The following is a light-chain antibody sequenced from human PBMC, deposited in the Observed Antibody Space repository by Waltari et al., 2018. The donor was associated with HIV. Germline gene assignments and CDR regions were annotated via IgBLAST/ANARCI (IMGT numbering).Light chain of an antibody. Sequence: DIVMTQSPDSLAVSLGERATINCKSSQSVLYSSNNKNYLAWYQQKPGQPPKLLIYWASTRESGVPDLFRGSGFGTDFTLTISSLQTEDVAVYYCQQYYDTPFTFGPGTKVDIK. V-gene: IGKV4-1*01. CDR2: WAS. CDR3: QQYYDTPFT. CDR1: QSVLYSSNNKNY. J-gene: IGKJ3*01.